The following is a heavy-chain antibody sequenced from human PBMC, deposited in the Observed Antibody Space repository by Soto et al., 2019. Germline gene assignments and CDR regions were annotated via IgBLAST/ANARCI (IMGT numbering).Heavy chain of an antibody. J-gene: IGHJ4*02. Sequence: ASVKVSCKASGYTFTSYGISWVRQAPGQGLEWMGWISAYNGNTNYAQKLQGRVTMTTDTSTSTAYMELRSLRSDDTAVYYCALTTITMVRGVIEYWGQGTLVTVSS. V-gene: IGHV1-18*01. CDR3: ALTTITMVRGVIEY. CDR1: GYTFTSYG. CDR2: ISAYNGNT. D-gene: IGHD3-10*01.